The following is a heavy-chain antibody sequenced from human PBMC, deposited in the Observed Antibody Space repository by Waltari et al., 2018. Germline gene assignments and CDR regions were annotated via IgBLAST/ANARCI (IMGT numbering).Heavy chain of an antibody. CDR1: GFTVSSKY. D-gene: IGHD6-19*01. Sequence: EVQLVESGGGLIQPGGSLRLSCAASGFTVSSKYMSWVRQAPGEGLEWVSLIHSDGKTYYADSAKGRFTISRDNFKNTLYLQMNSLRAEDTAVYYCTSGWGFDPWGQGTLVTVSS. V-gene: IGHV3-53*01. CDR2: IHSDGKT. J-gene: IGHJ5*02. CDR3: TSGWGFDP.